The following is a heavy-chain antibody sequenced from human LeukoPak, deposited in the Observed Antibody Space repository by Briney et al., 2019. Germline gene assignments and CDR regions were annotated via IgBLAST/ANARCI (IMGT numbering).Heavy chain of an antibody. CDR2: INPNSGGT. V-gene: IGHV1-2*02. CDR1: GYTFTGYY. Sequence: ASVNVSCTASGYTFTGYYMHWVRQAPGQGLEWMGWINPNSGGTNYAQKFQGRVTTTRDTSISTAYMELSRLRSDDTAVYYCARSFDSSGYLSFQHWGQGTLVTVSS. CDR3: ARSFDSSGYLSFQH. D-gene: IGHD3-22*01. J-gene: IGHJ1*01.